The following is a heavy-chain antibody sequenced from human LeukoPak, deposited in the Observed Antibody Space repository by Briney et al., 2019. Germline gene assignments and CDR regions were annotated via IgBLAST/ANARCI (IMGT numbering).Heavy chain of an antibody. CDR2: IYYSGST. CDR3: ARQDSDSSGWYDFDY. J-gene: IGHJ4*02. CDR1: GGSISSSSYY. Sequence: PSETLSLTCTVSGGSISSSSYYWGWIRQPPGKGLEWIGSIYYSGSTYYNPSLKSRVTISVDTSKNQFSLKLSSVTAADTAVYYCARQDSDSSGWYDFDYWGQGTLVTVSS. D-gene: IGHD6-19*01. V-gene: IGHV4-39*01.